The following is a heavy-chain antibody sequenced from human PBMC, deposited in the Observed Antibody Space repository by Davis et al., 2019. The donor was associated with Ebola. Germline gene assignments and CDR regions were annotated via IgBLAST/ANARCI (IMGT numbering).Heavy chain of an antibody. CDR3: ARDGETVTRDDGMDV. V-gene: IGHV3-21*01. Sequence: PGGSLRLSCAASGFTFSSYSMNWVRQAPGKGLEWVSSISSSSSYIYYADSVKGRFTISRDNSKNTLYLQMNSLRAEDTAVYYCARDGETVTRDDGMDVWGQGTTVTVSS. J-gene: IGHJ6*02. CDR1: GFTFSSYS. D-gene: IGHD4-11*01. CDR2: ISSSSSYI.